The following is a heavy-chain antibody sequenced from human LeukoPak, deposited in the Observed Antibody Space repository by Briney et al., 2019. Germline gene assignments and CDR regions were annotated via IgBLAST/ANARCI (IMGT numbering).Heavy chain of an antibody. J-gene: IGHJ4*02. CDR1: GYSFTNYD. V-gene: IGHV1-8*01. CDR3: ARVYCSVVVAATRGCYFDS. Sequence: GASVKVSCKASGYSFTNYDINWVRQATGQGLEWMGWMNPNSGNTGLAQEFQGRVTMTRNTSIITAHMELSSLTSEDTAVYYCARVYCSVVVAATRGCYFDSWGQGTLVTVSS. D-gene: IGHD2-15*01. CDR2: MNPNSGNT.